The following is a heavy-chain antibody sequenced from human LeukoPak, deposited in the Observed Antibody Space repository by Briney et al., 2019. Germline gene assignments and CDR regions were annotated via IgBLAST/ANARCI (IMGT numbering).Heavy chain of an antibody. J-gene: IGHJ5*02. D-gene: IGHD2-15*01. CDR1: GGSISSSSYY. V-gene: IGHV4-39*07. Sequence: PSETLSLTCTVSGGSISSSSYYWGWIRQPPGKGLEWIGSIYYSGSTYYNPSLKSRVTISVDTSKNQFSLKLSSVTAADTAVYYCARDALVVAATKPQYNWFDPWGQGTLVTVSS. CDR3: ARDALVVAATKPQYNWFDP. CDR2: IYYSGST.